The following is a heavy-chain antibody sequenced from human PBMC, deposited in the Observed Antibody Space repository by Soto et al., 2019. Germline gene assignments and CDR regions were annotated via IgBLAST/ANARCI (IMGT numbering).Heavy chain of an antibody. CDR2: FDPEEDNT. CDR3: AAGFPQWELLQY. J-gene: IGHJ4*02. Sequence: QVQLVQSGTEVKKPGASVKVSCKVSGHTLSELFVHWVRQAPGKGLEWLGGFDPEEDNTVYAHNFQGRVTMTDDSSTDTAYLELSSLRSADTAVYYCAAGFPQWELLQYWGQGTLLTVSS. V-gene: IGHV1-24*01. D-gene: IGHD1-26*01. CDR1: GHTLSELF.